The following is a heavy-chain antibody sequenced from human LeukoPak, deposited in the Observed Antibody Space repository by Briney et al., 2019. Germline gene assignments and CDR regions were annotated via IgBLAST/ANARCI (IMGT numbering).Heavy chain of an antibody. J-gene: IGHJ4*02. D-gene: IGHD4-17*01. V-gene: IGHV3-21*01. CDR3: ARNLDGVYGDYEFDY. CDR2: ISSSSSYI. CDR1: QSIVSSRY. Sequence: GGSLRLSCAASQSIVSSRYMSWVRQAPGEGLEWVSSISSSSSYIYYADSVKGRFTISRDNAKNSLYLQMNSLRAEDTAVYYCARNLDGVYGDYEFDYWGQGTLVTVSS.